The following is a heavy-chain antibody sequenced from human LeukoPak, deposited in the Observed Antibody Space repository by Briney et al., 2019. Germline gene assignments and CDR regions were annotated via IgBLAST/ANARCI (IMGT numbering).Heavy chain of an antibody. D-gene: IGHD3-22*01. CDR3: ARSTHYDSSGYYIDY. CDR2: IIPIFGTA. Sequence: GASVKVSCKASGGTFSSYAISWVRQAPGQGLEWMGGIIPIFGTANYAQKFQGRVTITADESTSTASMELSSLRSEDTAVYYCARSTHYDSSGYYIDYWGQGTLVTVSS. CDR1: GGTFSSYA. V-gene: IGHV1-69*13. J-gene: IGHJ4*02.